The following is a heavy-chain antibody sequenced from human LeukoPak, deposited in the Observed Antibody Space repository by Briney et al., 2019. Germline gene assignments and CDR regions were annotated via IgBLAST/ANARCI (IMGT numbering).Heavy chain of an antibody. CDR1: GGSISSGGYY. Sequence: SETLSLTCTVSGGSISSGGYYWSWIRQPAGKGLEWIGRIYTSGSTNYNPSLKSRVTISVDTSKNQFSLKLSSVTAADTAVYYCARTGIAATGGYYYMDVWGKGTTVTVSS. D-gene: IGHD6-13*01. CDR2: IYTSGST. CDR3: ARTGIAATGGYYYMDV. V-gene: IGHV4-61*02. J-gene: IGHJ6*03.